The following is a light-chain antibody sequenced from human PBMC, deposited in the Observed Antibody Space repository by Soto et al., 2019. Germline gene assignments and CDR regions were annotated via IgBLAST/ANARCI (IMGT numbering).Light chain of an antibody. CDR1: QDISTS. J-gene: IGKJ4*01. CDR3: QQFQAYPLT. V-gene: IGKV1-13*02. CDR2: DAS. Sequence: QLTQSPSSLSASVGDRVTIPCRASQDISTSLAWYQQKPGKPPKLLIYDASTLESGVPSRFSGRGSGTEFTLTISSLQPEDFATYFCQQFQAYPLTFGGGTRVDIK.